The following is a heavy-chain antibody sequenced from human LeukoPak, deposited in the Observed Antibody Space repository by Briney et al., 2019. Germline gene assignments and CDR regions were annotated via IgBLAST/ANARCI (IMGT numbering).Heavy chain of an antibody. V-gene: IGHV5-51*01. CDR2: IYPGDSDT. J-gene: IGHJ4*02. CDR3: ARRVTDTRGYYSAYYFDY. Sequence: GESLKISCKGSGYSFTSYWIGWVRQMPGKGLEWMGIIYPGDSDTRYSPSFQGQVTISADRSISTAYLQWSSLEASDTAMYYCARRVTDTRGYYSAYYFDYWGQGTLVTVSS. D-gene: IGHD2-21*01. CDR1: GYSFTSYW.